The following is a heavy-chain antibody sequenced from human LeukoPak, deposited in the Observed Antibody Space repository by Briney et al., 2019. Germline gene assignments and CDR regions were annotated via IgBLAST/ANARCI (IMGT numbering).Heavy chain of an antibody. D-gene: IGHD3-22*01. V-gene: IGHV3-33*06. CDR1: GFTFSTYG. J-gene: IGHJ3*02. CDR3: VKVGGSGYYPDI. CDR2: MWYDESNK. Sequence: GGSLRLSCAASGFTFSTYGIHWVRQAPGKGLEWVAVMWYDESNKYYADSVKGRFAISRDNSKNTVNFQMNSLRGEDTAVYYCVKVGGSGYYPDIWGQGTMVTVSS.